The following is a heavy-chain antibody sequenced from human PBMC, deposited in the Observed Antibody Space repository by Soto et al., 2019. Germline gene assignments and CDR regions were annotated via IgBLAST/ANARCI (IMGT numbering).Heavy chain of an antibody. V-gene: IGHV1-18*01. CDR2: IRVYNGNA. Sequence: QVQLVQSEPEVKKPGASVKVSCKVSGDTFSSNVITWVRQAPGQGLEWMGWIRVYNGNADDAQNLQGRVTMTTDTSTNTAYMELRSLRFDDTAVSYCAQGRGAYWGQGTLVTVTS. CDR3: AQGRGAY. CDR1: GDTFSSNV. J-gene: IGHJ4*02. D-gene: IGHD3-10*01.